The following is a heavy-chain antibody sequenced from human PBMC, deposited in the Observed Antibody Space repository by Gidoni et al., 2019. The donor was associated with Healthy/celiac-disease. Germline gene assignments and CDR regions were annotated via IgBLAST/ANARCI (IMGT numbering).Heavy chain of an antibody. CDR3: ARGRTFVRVDP. CDR2: MNTNSGNT. D-gene: IGHD3-10*01. V-gene: IGHV1-8*01. Sequence: QVQLLQSGAEVKRPGASLKISCKASGSPFPRYDINWVRQATGQGLEWMGWMNTNSGNTGYAQKFQGRVTMTRNTSISTAYMGLSSLGLEDTAGYYCARGRTFVRVDPWGQGTLVTVSS. J-gene: IGHJ5*02. CDR1: GSPFPRYD.